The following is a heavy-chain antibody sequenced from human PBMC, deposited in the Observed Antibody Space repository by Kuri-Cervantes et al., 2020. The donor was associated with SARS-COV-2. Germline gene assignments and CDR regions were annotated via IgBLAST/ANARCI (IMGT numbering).Heavy chain of an antibody. Sequence: ASVKVSCKASGYTFTNYDINWVRQATGQGLEWMGWMNPNSGNTGYAQKFQGRVTMTRNTSTSTAYMELSSLRSEDTAVYYCARSSWEWDYYYYYVMDVWGQGTTVTVSS. CDR1: GYTFTNYD. V-gene: IGHV1-8*01. D-gene: IGHD2-15*01. J-gene: IGHJ6*02. CDR2: MNPNSGNT. CDR3: ARSSWEWDYYYYYVMDV.